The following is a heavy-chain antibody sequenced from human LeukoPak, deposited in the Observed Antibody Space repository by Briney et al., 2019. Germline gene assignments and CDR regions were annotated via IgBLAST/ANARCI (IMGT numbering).Heavy chain of an antibody. J-gene: IGHJ5*02. D-gene: IGHD6-13*01. Sequence: GGSLRLSCAASGFTFSSYGMSWVRQTPGKGLEWVSAISGSGGSTYYADSVKGRFTISRDNSKNTLYLQMNSLRAEDTAVYYCARDFIAAAGPNWFDPWGQGTLVTVSS. CDR3: ARDFIAAAGPNWFDP. CDR2: ISGSGGST. CDR1: GFTFSSYG. V-gene: IGHV3-23*01.